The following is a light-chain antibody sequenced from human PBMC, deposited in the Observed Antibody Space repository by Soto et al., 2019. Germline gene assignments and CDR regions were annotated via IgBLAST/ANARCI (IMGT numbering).Light chain of an antibody. Sequence: DSQMTQSPSILSASVGDSVTITCRASQTIDSWVAWYQQKPGKAPKLLVYDATSLESGVPSRFSGSGSGTDFTLTISSLQPDDFATYYCQQYSDSSGAFGQGTKADIK. J-gene: IGKJ1*01. CDR2: DAT. CDR1: QTIDSW. CDR3: QQYSDSSGA. V-gene: IGKV1-5*01.